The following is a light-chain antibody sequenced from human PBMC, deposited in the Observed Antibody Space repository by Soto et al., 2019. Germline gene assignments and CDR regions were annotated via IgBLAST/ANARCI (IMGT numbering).Light chain of an antibody. CDR2: GAS. Sequence: EIVLTQSPGTLSLSPGERATLSCRASQSVSSTYLAWFQQKPGKAPRLLIYGASSRAAGIPDRFSGSVSGPDFTLTISGLDPEDFAVYYCQQSAFSPFTFGPGTTVDGK. CDR1: QSVSSTY. V-gene: IGKV3-20*01. J-gene: IGKJ3*01. CDR3: QQSAFSPFT.